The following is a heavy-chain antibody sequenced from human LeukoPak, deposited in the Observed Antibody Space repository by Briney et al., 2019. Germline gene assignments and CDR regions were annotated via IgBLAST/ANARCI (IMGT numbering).Heavy chain of an antibody. J-gene: IGHJ3*02. V-gene: IGHV4-34*01. D-gene: IGHD3-22*01. Sequence: SETLSLTCAVYGGSFSGYYWSWIRQPPGKGLEWIGEINHSGSTNYNPSLKSRVTMSVDTSKNQFSLKLSSVTAADTAVYYCARDDSSGSRVGPDAFDIWGQGTMVTVSS. CDR2: INHSGST. CDR3: ARDDSSGSRVGPDAFDI. CDR1: GGSFSGYY.